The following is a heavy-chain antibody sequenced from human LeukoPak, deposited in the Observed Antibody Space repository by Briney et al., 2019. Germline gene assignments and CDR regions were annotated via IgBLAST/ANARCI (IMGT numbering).Heavy chain of an antibody. CDR1: RFIFIASY. CDR3: AGDDDGDNPSDY. CDR2: ISGVSSDR. D-gene: IGHD4-17*01. J-gene: IGHJ4*02. V-gene: IGHV3-11*05. Sequence: GGSLRLSCAAYRFIFIASYIASVRQAPGKGLEWVSHISGVSSDRRYGDSVKGRFTISRDNAKNSLYLQMNSLRTEDTAGDYCAGDDDGDNPSDYWGQGTLVTVSS.